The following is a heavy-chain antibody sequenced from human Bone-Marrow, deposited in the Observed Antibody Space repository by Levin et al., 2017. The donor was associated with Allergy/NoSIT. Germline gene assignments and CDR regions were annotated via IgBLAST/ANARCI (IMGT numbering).Heavy chain of an antibody. J-gene: IGHJ3*02. CDR2: IYYSGST. Sequence: KASETLSLTCTVSGGSVSSGSYYWSWIRQPPGKGLEWIGYIYYSGSTNYNPSLKSRVTISVDTSKNQFSLKLSSVTAADTAVYYCARLYYYDSSGYYYDAFDIWGQGTMVTVSS. CDR3: ARLYYYDSSGYYYDAFDI. CDR1: GGSVSSGSYY. V-gene: IGHV4-61*01. D-gene: IGHD3-22*01.